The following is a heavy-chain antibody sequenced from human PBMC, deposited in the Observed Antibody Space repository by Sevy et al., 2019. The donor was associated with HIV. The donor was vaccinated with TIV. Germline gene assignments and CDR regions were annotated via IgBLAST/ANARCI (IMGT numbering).Heavy chain of an antibody. V-gene: IGHV3-15*01. J-gene: IGHJ1*01. CDR2: FKSKNDGGTT. CDR1: GFTFSNVW. CDR3: ATGGSLFQH. Sequence: GESLKISCSASGFTFSNVWMSWLRQAPGKGLEWVAFFKSKNDGGTTDYAAPVKDRFTISRDDSKNMLYLQMNSLKTEDTGVYYCATGGSLFQHWSQGTLVTVSS. D-gene: IGHD3-16*01.